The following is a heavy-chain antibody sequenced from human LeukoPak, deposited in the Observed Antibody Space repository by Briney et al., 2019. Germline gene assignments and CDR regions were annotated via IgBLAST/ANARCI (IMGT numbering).Heavy chain of an antibody. CDR1: GFTFDDYA. CDR3: AKDNRRLSPSGSYPLDAFDI. D-gene: IGHD1-26*01. V-gene: IGHV3-9*01. Sequence: PGGSLRLSCAASGFTFDDYAMHWVRQAPGKGLEWVSGISWNSGSIGYADSVKGRFTISRDNAKNSLYLQMNSLRAEDTALYYCAKDNRRLSPSGSYPLDAFDIWGQGTMVTVSS. J-gene: IGHJ3*02. CDR2: ISWNSGSI.